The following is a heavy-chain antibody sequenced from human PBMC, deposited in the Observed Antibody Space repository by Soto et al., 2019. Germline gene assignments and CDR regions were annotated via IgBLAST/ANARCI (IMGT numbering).Heavy chain of an antibody. CDR3: AKASGGGTARYYYYGMDV. D-gene: IGHD6-13*01. J-gene: IGHJ6*02. CDR1: GFTFSSYA. Sequence: PGGSLRLSCAASGFTFSSYAMSWVRQAPGKGLEWVSAISGSGGSTYYADSVKGRFTISRDNSKNTLYLQMNSLRAEDTAVYYCAKASGGGTARYYYYGMDVWGQGTTVTVS. CDR2: ISGSGGST. V-gene: IGHV3-23*01.